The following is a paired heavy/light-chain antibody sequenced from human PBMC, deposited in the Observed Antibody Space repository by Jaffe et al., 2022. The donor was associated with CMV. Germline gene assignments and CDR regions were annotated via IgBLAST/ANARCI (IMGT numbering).Light chain of an antibody. J-gene: IGLJ2*01. Sequence: QSVLTQPPSASGAPGQRVTISCSGSSSNIGSNTVNWYQQLPGTAPKLLIYGNDQRPSGVPDRFSGSKSGTSASLAISGLQSEDEADYYCAAWDDNLNGQGVFGGGTKLTVL. CDR1: SSNIGSNT. CDR3: AAWDDNLNGQGV. V-gene: IGLV1-44*01. CDR2: GND.
Heavy chain of an antibody. CDR3: ARGYCSGSTCYAWFFET. V-gene: IGHV1-69*09. Sequence: QVHLVQSGAEVKKPGSSVKVSCKVSGGTFSHYAVTWVRQAPGQGLEWMGRIVPVLDTTKYAQKFQGRVTITADKSTNTAYMELSSLRSEDTAVYYCARGYCSGSTCYAWFFETWGQGTLVTVSS. D-gene: IGHD2-2*01. CDR2: IVPVLDTT. J-gene: IGHJ5*02. CDR1: GGTFSHYA.